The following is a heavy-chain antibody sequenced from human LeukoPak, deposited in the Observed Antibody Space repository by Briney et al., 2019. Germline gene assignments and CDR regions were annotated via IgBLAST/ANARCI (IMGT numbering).Heavy chain of an antibody. CDR3: ARALRLWGGNSGIAFDI. V-gene: IGHV4-59*01. CDR2: IYNSGST. CDR1: GGSISSYY. D-gene: IGHD4-23*01. Sequence: SETLSLTCTVSGGSISSYYWSWIRQPPGKGLEWIGYIYNSGSTNYNHSLKSRVTISEDMSNNQFSLKLSSVTAADTAVYYCARALRLWGGNSGIAFDIWGQGTMVTVSS. J-gene: IGHJ3*02.